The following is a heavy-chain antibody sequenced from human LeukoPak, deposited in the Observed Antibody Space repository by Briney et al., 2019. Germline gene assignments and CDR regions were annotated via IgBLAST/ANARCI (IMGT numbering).Heavy chain of an antibody. CDR1: GYTFTSYG. CDR3: AREITSSLSSDYYYGMDV. D-gene: IGHD6-6*01. CDR2: ISAYNGNT. J-gene: IGHJ6*02. V-gene: IGHV1-18*01. Sequence: ASVKVSCKASGYTFTSYGISWVRQAPGQGLEWMGWISAYNGNTNYAQKLQGRVTMTTDTSTSTAYMELRSLRSDDTAVYYCAREITSSLSSDYYYGMDVWGQGTTVTVSS.